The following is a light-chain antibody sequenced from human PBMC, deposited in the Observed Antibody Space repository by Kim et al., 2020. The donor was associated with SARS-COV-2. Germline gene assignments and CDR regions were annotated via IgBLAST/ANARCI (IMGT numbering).Light chain of an antibody. CDR1: QSVSRSY. Sequence: SPGYRASLSCSASQSVSRSYLAWYQHRRGQAPRLLIYSAIVRAADIPDRFSGGGSGTDFTLTISRLEPEDFAIYYCQQHDSSPTTFGQGTKVDIK. CDR2: SAI. CDR3: QQHDSSPTT. V-gene: IGKV3-20*01. J-gene: IGKJ1*01.